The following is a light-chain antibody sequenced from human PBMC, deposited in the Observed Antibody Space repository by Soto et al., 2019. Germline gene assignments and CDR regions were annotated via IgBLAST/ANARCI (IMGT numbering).Light chain of an antibody. CDR1: QSVSTSY. CDR2: DAF. J-gene: IGKJ1*01. V-gene: IGKV3-20*01. CDR3: QQYKT. Sequence: IDLTQSPGTLSLAPGERATLSCRASQSVSTSYAAWYQQKFGQAPRLLIYDAFSRATGIPDRFSASGSGTDFTLTISRLEPEDFAVYYCQQYKTLGQGTKVDIK.